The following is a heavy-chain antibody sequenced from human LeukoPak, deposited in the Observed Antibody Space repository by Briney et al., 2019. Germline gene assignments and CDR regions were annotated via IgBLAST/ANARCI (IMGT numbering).Heavy chain of an antibody. CDR1: GGTFSSYA. D-gene: IGHD3-22*01. CDR3: ARDLGDYDSSGYAVDY. Sequence: SVTVSFKASGGTFSSYAISWVRQAPGQGLEWMGRIIPILGIANYAQKFQGRVTITADKSTSTAYMELSSLRSEDTAVYYCARDLGDYDSSGYAVDYWGQGTLVTVSS. J-gene: IGHJ4*02. V-gene: IGHV1-69*04. CDR2: IIPILGIA.